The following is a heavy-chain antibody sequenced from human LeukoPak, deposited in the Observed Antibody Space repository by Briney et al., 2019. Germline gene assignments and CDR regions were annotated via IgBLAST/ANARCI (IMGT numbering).Heavy chain of an antibody. V-gene: IGHV4-59*08. J-gene: IGHJ3*02. CDR3: ARQDSGTYLNPLDI. CDR2: IYYTGST. CDR1: GGSISSYY. D-gene: IGHD1-26*01. Sequence: SETLSLTCTVSGGSISSYYWSWIRQPPGKGLEWIGYIYYTGSTNYNPSLKSRVTISVDTSKNQLSLKLRSVTAADTAVYYCARQDSGTYLNPLDIWGQGTVVTVS.